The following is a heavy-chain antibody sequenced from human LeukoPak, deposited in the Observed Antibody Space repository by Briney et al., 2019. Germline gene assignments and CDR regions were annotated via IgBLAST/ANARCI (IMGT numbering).Heavy chain of an antibody. J-gene: IGHJ4*02. CDR3: AKNSVSYFTWGFFDY. Sequence: PGRSLRLSCAASGFTFDDYAMHWVRQAPGKGLEWVSGISWNSGCIGYADSVKGRFTISRDNAKNSLYLQMNSLRAEDTALYYCAKNSVSYFTWGFFDYWGQGTLVTVSS. CDR1: GFTFDDYA. CDR2: ISWNSGCI. D-gene: IGHD1-26*01. V-gene: IGHV3-9*01.